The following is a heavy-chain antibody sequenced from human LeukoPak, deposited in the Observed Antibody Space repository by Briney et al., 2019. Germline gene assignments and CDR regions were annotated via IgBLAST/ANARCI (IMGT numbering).Heavy chain of an antibody. CDR1: GFTVRSSY. V-gene: IGHV3-53*01. CDR3: ARDLDYYDSSGSHRRRNYFDY. CDR2: IHSDGST. D-gene: IGHD3-22*01. J-gene: IGHJ4*02. Sequence: GGSLRLSCAASGFTVRSSYMSWVRQAPGKGLEWVSIIHSDGSTYYADSVKGRFTISRDTSKNTLYLQMNSLRGEDTAMYYCARDLDYYDSSGSHRRRNYFDYWGQGTLVTVSS.